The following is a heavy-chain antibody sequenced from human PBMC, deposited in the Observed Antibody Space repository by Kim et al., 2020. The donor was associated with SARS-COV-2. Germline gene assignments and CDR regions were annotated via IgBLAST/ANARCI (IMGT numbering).Heavy chain of an antibody. CDR3: ARRHYGDYVFDY. D-gene: IGHD4-17*01. V-gene: IGHV5-51*01. Sequence: RYSPSFEGQVTISADKSITTAYLQWSSLKASDTAMYYCARRHYGDYVFDYWGQGTLVSVSS. J-gene: IGHJ4*02.